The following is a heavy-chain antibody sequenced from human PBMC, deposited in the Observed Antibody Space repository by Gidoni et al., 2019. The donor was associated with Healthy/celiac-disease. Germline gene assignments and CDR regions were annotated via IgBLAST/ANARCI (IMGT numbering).Heavy chain of an antibody. CDR2: IYYSGST. J-gene: IGHJ4*02. CDR3: ARGGLDTAMVKAFDY. V-gene: IGHV4-39*01. Sequence: QLQLQESGPGLVKPSETLSLTCTVSGGSISSSSYCWGWIRQPPGKGLEWIGSIYYSGSTYYNPSLKSRVTISVDTSKNQFSLKLSSVTAADTAVYYCARGGLDTAMVKAFDYWGQGTLVTVSS. CDR1: GGSISSSSYC. D-gene: IGHD5-18*01.